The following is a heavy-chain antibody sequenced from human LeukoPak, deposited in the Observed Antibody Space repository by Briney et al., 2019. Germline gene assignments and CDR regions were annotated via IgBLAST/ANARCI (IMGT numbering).Heavy chain of an antibody. V-gene: IGHV1-69*13. J-gene: IGHJ5*02. D-gene: IGHD3-10*01. CDR3: ARDLTMVRGARYRPYNWFDA. Sequence: SVKVSCKASGGTFSSYAISWERQAPGQGLEWMGGTIPIFGTANYAQKIQGTVTISADESTSTAYMELSSLRFEDTAVYYCARDLTMVRGARYRPYNWFDAWGQGTLVTVSP. CDR2: TIPIFGTA. CDR1: GGTFSSYA.